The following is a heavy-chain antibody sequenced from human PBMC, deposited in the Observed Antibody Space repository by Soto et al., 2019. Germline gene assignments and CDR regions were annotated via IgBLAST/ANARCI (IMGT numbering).Heavy chain of an antibody. D-gene: IGHD6-13*01. Sequence: SETLSLTCAVYGGSFSGYYWSWIRQPPGKGLEWIGEINHSGSTNYNPSLKSRVTISVDTSKNQFSLKLSSVTAADTAVYYCARGSGISRWFDPWGQGTLVTVSS. V-gene: IGHV4-34*01. J-gene: IGHJ5*02. CDR1: GGSFSGYY. CDR3: ARGSGISRWFDP. CDR2: INHSGST.